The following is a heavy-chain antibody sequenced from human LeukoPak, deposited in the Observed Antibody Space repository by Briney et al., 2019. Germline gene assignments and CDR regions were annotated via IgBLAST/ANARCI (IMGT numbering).Heavy chain of an antibody. CDR1: GGSISSGGYS. D-gene: IGHD5-18*01. Sequence: SQTLSLTCTVSGGSISSGGYSWSWIRQHPGKGLEWIGYIYYSGSTYYNPSLKSRVTISVDTSKNQFSLKLSSVTAADTAVYYCARSSPPHTAMGLEHFDYWGQGTLVTVSS. CDR3: ARSSPPHTAMGLEHFDY. J-gene: IGHJ4*02. V-gene: IGHV4-31*03. CDR2: IYYSGST.